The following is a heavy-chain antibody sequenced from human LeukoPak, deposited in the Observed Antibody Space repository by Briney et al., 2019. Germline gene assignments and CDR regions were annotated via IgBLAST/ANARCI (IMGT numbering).Heavy chain of an antibody. CDR2: IYSGGST. CDR1: GVTVSSNY. Sequence: GGSLRLSCAASGVTVSSNYMSWVRQAPGKGLEWVSVIYSGGSTYYADSVKGRFTISRDNSKNTLYLQMNSLRAEDTAVYYCARLSYYYYMDVWGKGTTVTVSS. V-gene: IGHV3-53*01. J-gene: IGHJ6*03. CDR3: ARLSYYYYMDV.